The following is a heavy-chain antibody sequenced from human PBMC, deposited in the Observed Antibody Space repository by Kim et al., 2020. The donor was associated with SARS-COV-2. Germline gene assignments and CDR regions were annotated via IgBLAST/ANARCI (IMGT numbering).Heavy chain of an antibody. CDR2: IWYDGSNK. Sequence: GGSLRLSCAASGFTFSSYGMHWVRQAPGKGLEWVAVIWYDGSNKYYADSVKGRFTISRDNSKNTLYLQMNSLRAEDTAVYYCAGLVVGSGSRQWNYYYYGMDVWCQGTTVTVYS. D-gene: IGHD3-10*01. CDR3: AGLVVGSGSRQWNYYYYGMDV. J-gene: IGHJ6*02. V-gene: IGHV3-33*01. CDR1: GFTFSSYG.